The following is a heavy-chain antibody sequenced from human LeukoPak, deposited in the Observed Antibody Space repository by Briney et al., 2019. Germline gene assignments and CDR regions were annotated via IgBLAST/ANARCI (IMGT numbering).Heavy chain of an antibody. CDR2: ISSSGSTI. D-gene: IGHD3-22*01. CDR1: GFTFSDYY. J-gene: IGHJ4*02. V-gene: IGHV3-11*01. Sequence: GGSLRLSCAASGFTFSDYYMSWIRQAPGKGLEWVSYISSSGSTIYYADSVKGRFTISRDNAKNSLYLRMNSLRAEDTAVYYCARAGYYYDSSGYPIDYWGQGTLVTVSS. CDR3: ARAGYYYDSSGYPIDY.